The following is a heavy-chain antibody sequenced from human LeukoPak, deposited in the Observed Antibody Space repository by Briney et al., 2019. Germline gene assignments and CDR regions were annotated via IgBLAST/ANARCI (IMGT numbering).Heavy chain of an antibody. CDR3: ARHVYFWSGYPMDV. J-gene: IGHJ6*02. CDR2: IYYSGST. CDR1: GGSISSYY. D-gene: IGHD3-3*01. V-gene: IGHV4-59*08. Sequence: SETLSLTCTVSGGSISSYYWSWIRQPPGKGLEWIGYIYYSGSTNYNPSLKSRVTISVDTSKNQFSLKLSSVTAADTAVYCCARHVYFWSGYPMDVWGQGTTVTVSS.